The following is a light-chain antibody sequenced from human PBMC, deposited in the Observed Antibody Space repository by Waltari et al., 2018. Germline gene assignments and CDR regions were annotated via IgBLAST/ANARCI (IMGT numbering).Light chain of an antibody. CDR3: SSYTSSSTLGV. J-gene: IGLJ2*01. CDR2: EIS. V-gene: IGLV2-14*01. CDR1: SSDVGGYNY. Sequence: QSALTQPASVSGSPGPSITISFTGTSSDVGGYNYVSYYQQHPGKAPKHMMYEISNRPPGVSKRVSGANSGNTASLTISGLQAEDEADDYCSSYTSSSTLGVFGGGTKLTVL.